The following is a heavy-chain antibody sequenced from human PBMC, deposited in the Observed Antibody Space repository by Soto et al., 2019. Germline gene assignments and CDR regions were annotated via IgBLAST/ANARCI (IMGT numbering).Heavy chain of an antibody. Sequence: QVQLVQSGAEVKKPGSSVKVSCKASGDTDTNYVISWVRQAPGQGLEWMGGIFPKFGTTYSAQKLQDRLTITADESTSTVYMELSSLRLDDTAVYYCEAEMTFGKLSVVWGQGTTVTVSS. J-gene: IGHJ6*02. D-gene: IGHD3-16*02. CDR2: IFPKFGTT. CDR3: EAEMTFGKLSVV. CDR1: GDTDTNYV. V-gene: IGHV1-69*01.